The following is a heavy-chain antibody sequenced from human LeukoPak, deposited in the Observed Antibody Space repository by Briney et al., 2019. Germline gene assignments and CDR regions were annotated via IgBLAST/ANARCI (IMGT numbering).Heavy chain of an antibody. CDR1: GFIFNTYT. J-gene: IGHJ3*01. CDR3: ARERSSGYVFDV. V-gene: IGHV3-21*01. CDR2: ISSRSSYI. D-gene: IGHD6-19*01. Sequence: GGSLRLSCAASGFIFNTYTMNWVRQAPGKGLEWVSSISSRSSYIYYADSVKGRFTISRDNAKNSLYLHLNSLRAEDTAVYYCARERSSGYVFDVWGQGTMVTVS.